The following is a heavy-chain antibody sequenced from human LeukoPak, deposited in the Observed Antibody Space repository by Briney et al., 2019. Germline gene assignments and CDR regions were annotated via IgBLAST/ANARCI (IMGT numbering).Heavy chain of an antibody. J-gene: IGHJ4*02. D-gene: IGHD3-22*01. V-gene: IGHV3-30*02. CDR2: IRYDGSNK. CDR3: VLHDNSPTTYRH. CDR1: GFTFSSCG. Sequence: QAGGSLRLSCAASGFTFSSCGIHWVRQAPGKGLEWVAFIRYDGSNKYYADSVKGRFTVSRGNSKNTLYLQINSLRAEDTAVYYCVLHDNSPTTYRHWGQGTLVTVSS.